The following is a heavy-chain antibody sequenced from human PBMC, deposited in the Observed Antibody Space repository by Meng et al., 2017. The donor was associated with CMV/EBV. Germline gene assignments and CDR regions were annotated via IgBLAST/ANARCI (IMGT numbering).Heavy chain of an antibody. CDR1: GDSVSSNSAA. D-gene: IGHD2-21*01. J-gene: IGHJ4*02. CDR3: ARDWGGGLDALDY. Sequence: VPLQPFRAVLVKPSQPLLLPSATPGDSVSSNSAAWYWIRQSPSRGLEWLGRTYYRSKWHYDSAVSVKSRITINPVTSKNQFSLQLNSVTPEDTAVYYCARDWGGGLDALDYWGQGTLVTVSS. CDR2: TYYRSKWHY. V-gene: IGHV6-1*01.